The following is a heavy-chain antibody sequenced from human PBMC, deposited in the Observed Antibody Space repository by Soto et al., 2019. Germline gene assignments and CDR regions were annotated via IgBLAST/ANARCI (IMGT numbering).Heavy chain of an antibody. D-gene: IGHD3-3*01. CDR1: GGSFSGYY. CDR2: INHSGST. Sequence: SETLSLTCAVYGGSFSGYYWSWIRQPPGKGLEWIGEINHSGSTNYNPSLKSRVTISVDTSKNQFSLKLSSVTAADTAVYYCARVDYDFWTYYYGTDVWGQGTTVTVSS. CDR3: ARVDYDFWTYYYGTDV. V-gene: IGHV4-34*01. J-gene: IGHJ6*02.